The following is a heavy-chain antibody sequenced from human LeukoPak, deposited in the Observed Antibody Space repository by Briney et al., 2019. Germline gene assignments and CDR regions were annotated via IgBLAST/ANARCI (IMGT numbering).Heavy chain of an antibody. V-gene: IGHV1-69*05. CDR3: ARERERGVDDFNINWFDP. CDR1: GGTFSSYA. Sequence: GSSVKVSCKASGGTFSSYAISWVRQAPGQGLEWMGGIIPIFGTANYAQKFQGRVTITTDESTSTAYMELSSLGSEDTAVYYCARERERGVDDFNINWFDPWGQGTLVTVSS. D-gene: IGHD5-12*01. CDR2: IIPIFGTA. J-gene: IGHJ5*02.